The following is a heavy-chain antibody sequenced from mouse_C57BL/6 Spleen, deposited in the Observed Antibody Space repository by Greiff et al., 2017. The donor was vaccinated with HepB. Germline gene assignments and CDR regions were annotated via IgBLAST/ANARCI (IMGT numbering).Heavy chain of an antibody. V-gene: IGHV5-12*01. CDR2: ISNGGGGT. Sequence: EVNVVDSGGGLVQPGGSLKLSCAASGFTFSDYYMYWVRQTPEKRLEWVAYISNGGGGTYSPDTVKGRFTISSDNAKNTLYLQMSRLKSEDTALYYCARHNFDYWGQGTTLTVSS. J-gene: IGHJ2*01. CDR3: ARHNFDY. CDR1: GFTFSDYY.